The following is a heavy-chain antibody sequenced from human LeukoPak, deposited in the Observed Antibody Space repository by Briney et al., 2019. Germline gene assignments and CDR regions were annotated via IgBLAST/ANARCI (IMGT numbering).Heavy chain of an antibody. CDR3: AREWGRIAVAGGPGY. D-gene: IGHD6-19*01. CDR2: IWYDGQTK. CDR1: GFIFSNYG. Sequence: GGSLRLSCEASGFIFSNYGMHWVRQAPGKGLEWGALIWYDGQTKFYADSVKGRFTVSRDNSGNTLFLQMSSLRVEDTAVYYCAREWGRIAVAGGPGYWGQGALVTVSP. J-gene: IGHJ4*02. V-gene: IGHV3-33*01.